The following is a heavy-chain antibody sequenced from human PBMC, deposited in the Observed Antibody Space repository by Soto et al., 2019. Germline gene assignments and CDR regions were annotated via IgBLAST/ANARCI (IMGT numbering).Heavy chain of an antibody. CDR3: ARDHWNRPPRFDY. D-gene: IGHD1-1*01. Sequence: GASVKVSCKASGYTFTSYYMHWMRQAPGQGLEWMGIFDTNGASTTYEQKIQGRVTMTRDTSTSTVYMVLSSLRSFDMAVYFCARDHWNRPPRFDYWGQGTLVTVSS. J-gene: IGHJ4*02. V-gene: IGHV1-46*01. CDR2: FDTNGAST. CDR1: GYTFTSYY.